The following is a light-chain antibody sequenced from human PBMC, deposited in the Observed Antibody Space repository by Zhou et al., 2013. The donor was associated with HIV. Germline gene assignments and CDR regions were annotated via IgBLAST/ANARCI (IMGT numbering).Light chain of an antibody. CDR1: LDIKKY. V-gene: IGKV1-33*01. CDR3: QQNDNLPFT. J-gene: IGKJ5*01. Sequence: DIQMTQSPSSLSASLGDRVTITCQASLDIKKYLHWYQQKPGKAPKLLIYDASILETGVPSRFSGSGSGTAFTFTISSLQPEDIGTYVCQQNDNLPFTFGQGTRLEF. CDR2: DAS.